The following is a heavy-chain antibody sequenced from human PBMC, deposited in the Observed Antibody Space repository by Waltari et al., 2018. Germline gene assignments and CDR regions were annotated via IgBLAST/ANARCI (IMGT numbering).Heavy chain of an antibody. Sequence: QLQLQESGPGLVKPSATLSLTCTVSGGPMNGYSGGWIRQSPGKGLECIGSVFYTGTTYYKPSLKSRLTISIDTSKNQFSLRLASVTAADTAVYYCARHNSGYYTPHDYWGQGTQVTVSS. CDR3: ARHNSGYYTPHDY. V-gene: IGHV4-39*01. CDR1: GGPMNGYS. J-gene: IGHJ4*02. CDR2: VFYTGTT. D-gene: IGHD3-22*01.